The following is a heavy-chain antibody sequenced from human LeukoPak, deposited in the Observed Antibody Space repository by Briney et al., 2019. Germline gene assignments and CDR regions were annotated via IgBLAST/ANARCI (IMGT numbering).Heavy chain of an antibody. CDR1: GFTFSDYY. D-gene: IGHD5-18*01. V-gene: IGHV3-11*06. Sequence: GGSLRLSCAASGFTFSDYYMSWIRQAPGKGLEWVSYISSSSSYTNYADSVKGRFTISRDNDKNSLYLQMNSLRDKATAVYYCARRTEDTAMVYDYWGQGTLVPVSS. J-gene: IGHJ4*02. CDR3: ARRTEDTAMVYDY. CDR2: ISSSSSYT.